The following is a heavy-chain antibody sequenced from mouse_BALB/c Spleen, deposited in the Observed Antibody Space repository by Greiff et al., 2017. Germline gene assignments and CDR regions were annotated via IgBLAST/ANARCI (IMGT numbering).Heavy chain of an antibody. V-gene: IGHV5-6-5*01. Sequence: EVHLVESGGGLVKPGGSLKLSCAASGFTFSSYAMSWVRQTPEKRLEWVASISSGGSTYYPDSVKGRFTISRDNARNILYLKMSSLRSEDTAMYYCAREGYYGSGGFDYWGQGTTLTVSS. D-gene: IGHD1-1*01. CDR1: GFTFSSYA. J-gene: IGHJ2*01. CDR2: ISSGGST. CDR3: AREGYYGSGGFDY.